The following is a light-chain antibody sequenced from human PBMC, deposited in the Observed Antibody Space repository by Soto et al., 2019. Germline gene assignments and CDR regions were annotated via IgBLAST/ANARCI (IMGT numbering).Light chain of an antibody. CDR3: QQYGYSPIT. V-gene: IGKV3-20*01. Sequence: EIVLTHSPGTLSLSPGERATLSCRASPSVSNNYLAWYQQKPGQAPRLLIYDASNRATGIPARFSGSGSGTDFTLTISSLEPEDFALYYCQQYGYSPITFGQGTRLEIK. CDR2: DAS. J-gene: IGKJ5*01. CDR1: PSVSNNY.